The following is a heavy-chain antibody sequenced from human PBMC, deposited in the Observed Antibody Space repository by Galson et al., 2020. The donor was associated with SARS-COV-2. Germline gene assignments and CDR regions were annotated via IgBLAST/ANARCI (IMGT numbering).Heavy chain of an antibody. J-gene: IGHJ4*02. CDR3: AKRKREYCSGGSCYSRSYFDY. Sequence: GGSLRLSCAASGFTFSSYAMSWVRQAPGKGLEWVSAISGSGGSTYYADSVKGRFTISRDNSKNTLYLQMNSLRAEDTAVYYCAKRKREYCSGGSCYSRSYFDYWGQGTLVTVSS. V-gene: IGHV3-23*01. D-gene: IGHD2-15*01. CDR2: ISGSGGST. CDR1: GFTFSSYA.